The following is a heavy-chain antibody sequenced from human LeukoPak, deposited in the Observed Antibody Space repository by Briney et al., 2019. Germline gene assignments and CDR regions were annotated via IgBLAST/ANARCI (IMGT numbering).Heavy chain of an antibody. CDR1: GFTFSNYA. D-gene: IGHD6-13*01. Sequence: PGRSLRLSCAASGFTFSNYAMHRVRQVPGKGLEWVAVISTDGRDKHYADSVKGRFTISRDNSDNTLYLRMNSLRAEDTAFYYCAKDLRAAADYYFDYWGQGTLVTVSS. V-gene: IGHV3-30*18. CDR3: AKDLRAAADYYFDY. J-gene: IGHJ4*02. CDR2: ISTDGRDK.